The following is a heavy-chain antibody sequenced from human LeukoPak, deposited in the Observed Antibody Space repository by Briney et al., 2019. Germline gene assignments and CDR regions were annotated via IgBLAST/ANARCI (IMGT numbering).Heavy chain of an antibody. D-gene: IGHD2-2*01. CDR2: ISSNGGST. Sequence: GGSLRLSCSASGFTFSSYAMHWVRQAPGKGLEYVSAISSNGGSTYYADSVKGRFTISRDNSKNTLDLQMSSLRAEDTAVYYCARGLGEVPAAMGDWGQGTLVTVSS. J-gene: IGHJ4*02. V-gene: IGHV3-64D*06. CDR3: ARGLGEVPAAMGD. CDR1: GFTFSSYA.